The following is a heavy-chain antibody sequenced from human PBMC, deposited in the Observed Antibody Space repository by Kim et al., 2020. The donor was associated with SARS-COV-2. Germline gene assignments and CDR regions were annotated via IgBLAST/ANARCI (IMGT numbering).Heavy chain of an antibody. D-gene: IGHD2-2*01. V-gene: IGHV3-23*01. CDR2: ISGSGGIT. CDR1: GFTFSSFG. CDR3: AKRVVLGGADDF. Sequence: GGSLRLSCAASGFTFSSFGMAWFRQAPGKGLEWVSGISGSGGITNYADSVRGRFTISRDNSKNTLYLQMNSLRAEDTAVYYCAKRVVLGGADDFCGQGALVTVSS. J-gene: IGHJ4*02.